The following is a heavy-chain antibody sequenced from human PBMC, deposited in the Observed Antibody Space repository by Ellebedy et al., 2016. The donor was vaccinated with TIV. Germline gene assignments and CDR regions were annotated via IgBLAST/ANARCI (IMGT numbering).Heavy chain of an antibody. Sequence: PGGSLRLSCAASGFTFSTYPMMWVRQAPGKGLEWVSYITSVSTATRYADSVRGRSTISRDNAKNSLYLQMNSLRDEDTAVYYCARVVAGLVGGDYWGQGTLVTVSS. V-gene: IGHV3-48*02. J-gene: IGHJ4*02. CDR2: ITSVSTAT. CDR3: ARVVAGLVGGDY. D-gene: IGHD6-19*01. CDR1: GFTFSTYP.